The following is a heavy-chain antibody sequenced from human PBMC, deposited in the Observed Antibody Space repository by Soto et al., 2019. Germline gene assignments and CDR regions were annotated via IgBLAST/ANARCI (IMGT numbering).Heavy chain of an antibody. D-gene: IGHD1-1*01. CDR3: ARGSLAGTTSDSGLDL. J-gene: IGHJ2*01. CDR2: INPNSGGT. CDR1: GYTFTGYY. V-gene: IGHV1-2*04. Sequence: ASVKVSCEASGYTFTGYYMHWVRQAPGQGLEWMGWINPNSGGTNYAQKFQGWVTMTRDTSISTAYMELSRLRSDDTAVYYCARGSLAGTTSDSGLDLWGRGTLVTVSS.